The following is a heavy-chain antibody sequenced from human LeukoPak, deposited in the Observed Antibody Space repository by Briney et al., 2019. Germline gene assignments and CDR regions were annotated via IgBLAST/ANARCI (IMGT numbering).Heavy chain of an antibody. CDR1: GFTFSSYE. Sequence: GGSLRLSCAASGFTFSSYEMNWVRQAPGKGLEWVSYISTSGSTIYYADFVRGRFTISRDNAKNSLYLQMNSLRAEDMAVYYCARESPDYVWGSSDFDSWGQGTLVTVSS. D-gene: IGHD3-16*01. J-gene: IGHJ4*02. CDR2: ISTSGSTI. V-gene: IGHV3-48*03. CDR3: ARESPDYVWGSSDFDS.